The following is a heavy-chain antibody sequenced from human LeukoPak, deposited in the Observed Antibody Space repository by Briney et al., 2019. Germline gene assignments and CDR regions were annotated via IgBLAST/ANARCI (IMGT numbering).Heavy chain of an antibody. D-gene: IGHD5-18*01. CDR3: AKDSHWILFDD. J-gene: IGHJ4*02. V-gene: IGHV3-48*03. CDR2: ISSSGSTI. CDR1: GFTFSSYE. Sequence: PGGSLRLSCAASGFTFSSYEMNWVRQAPGKGLEWVSYISSSGSTIYYADSVKGRFTISRDNAKNSLYLQMNSLRAEDTAVYYCAKDSHWILFDDWGQGTLVTVSS.